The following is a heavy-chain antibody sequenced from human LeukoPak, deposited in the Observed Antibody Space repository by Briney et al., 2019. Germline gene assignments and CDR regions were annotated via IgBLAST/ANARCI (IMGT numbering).Heavy chain of an antibody. J-gene: IGHJ1*01. CDR3: ARGGDSSGYYYRLYFQH. V-gene: IGHV4-34*01. D-gene: IGHD3-22*01. CDR2: INHSGST. CDR1: GGSFSGYY. Sequence: PSETLSLTCAVSGGSFSGYYWSWIRQPPGKGLEWIGEINHSGSTNYNPSLKSRVTISVDTSKNQFSLKLSSVTAADTAVYHCARGGDSSGYYYRLYFQHWGQGTLVTVSS.